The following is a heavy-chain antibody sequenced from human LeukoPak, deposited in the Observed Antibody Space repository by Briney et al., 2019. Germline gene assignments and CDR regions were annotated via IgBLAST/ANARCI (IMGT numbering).Heavy chain of an antibody. CDR1: GFSLSTSGMC. J-gene: IGHJ4*02. CDR2: IDWDDDK. CDR3: ARIRTPYGSGSYYNFD. V-gene: IGHV2-70*11. Sequence: SGPTLVNPTQTLTLTCTFSGFSLSTSGMCVSWIRQPPGKALEWLARIDWDDDKHYSTSLKTRLTISKDTSKNQVVLTMTNMDPVDTATYYCARIRTPYGSGSYYNFDWGQGTLVTVSS. D-gene: IGHD3-10*01.